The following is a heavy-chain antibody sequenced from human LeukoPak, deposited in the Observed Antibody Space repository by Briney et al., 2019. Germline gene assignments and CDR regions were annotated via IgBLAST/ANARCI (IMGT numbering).Heavy chain of an antibody. D-gene: IGHD3-9*01. Sequence: ASVKVSCKASGYTFTGYYMHWVRQAPGQGLEWMGWINPNSGGTNYAQKFQGWVTMTRDTSISTAYMELSRLRSDDTAVYYCARGLRYFDWLLADALDIWGQGTMVTVSS. CDR3: ARGLRYFDWLLADALDI. V-gene: IGHV1-2*04. CDR2: INPNSGGT. J-gene: IGHJ3*02. CDR1: GYTFTGYY.